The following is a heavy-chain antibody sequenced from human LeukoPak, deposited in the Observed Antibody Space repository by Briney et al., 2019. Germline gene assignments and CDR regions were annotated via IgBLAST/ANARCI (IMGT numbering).Heavy chain of an antibody. J-gene: IGHJ4*02. V-gene: IGHV4-39*01. CDR3: ARYSGSYLYYFDY. CDR2: IYYSGST. D-gene: IGHD1-26*01. Sequence: KASETLPLTCTVSGGSISSSSYYWGWIRQPPGKGLEWIGSIYYSGSTYYNPSLKSRVTISVDTSKNQFSLKLSSVTAADTAMYYCARYSGSYLYYFDYWGQGTLVTVSS. CDR1: GGSISSSSYY.